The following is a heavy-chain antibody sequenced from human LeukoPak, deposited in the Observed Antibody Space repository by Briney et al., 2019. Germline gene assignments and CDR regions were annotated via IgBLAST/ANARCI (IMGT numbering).Heavy chain of an antibody. J-gene: IGHJ5*02. Sequence: ASVKVSCKASGYTFTSYYMHWVRQAPGQGLEWMGIINPSGGSTSYAQKFQGRVTITADESTSTAYMELSSLRSEDTAVYYCARDRSFSGSYSWFDPWGQGTLVTVSS. D-gene: IGHD1-26*01. CDR3: ARDRSFSGSYSWFDP. CDR2: INPSGGST. CDR1: GYTFTSYY. V-gene: IGHV1-46*01.